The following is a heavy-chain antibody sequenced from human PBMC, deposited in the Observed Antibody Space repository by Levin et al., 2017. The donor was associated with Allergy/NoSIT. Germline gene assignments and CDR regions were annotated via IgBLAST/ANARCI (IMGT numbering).Heavy chain of an antibody. CDR1: GFTFSSYS. V-gene: IGHV3-21*01. J-gene: IGHJ6*02. Sequence: GGSLRLSCAASGFTFSSYSMNWVRQAPGKGLEWVSSITSSSSYIYYADSVKGRFTISRDNAKNSLYLQMYSLRAEDTAVYYCARENSSSRGYYGMDVWGQGTTVTVSS. CDR3: ARENSSSRGYYGMDV. D-gene: IGHD6-13*01. CDR2: ITSSSSYI.